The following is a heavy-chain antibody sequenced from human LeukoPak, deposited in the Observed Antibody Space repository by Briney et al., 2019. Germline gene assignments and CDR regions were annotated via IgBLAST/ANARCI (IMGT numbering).Heavy chain of an antibody. CDR1: GFTFSSYA. CDR3: ARVNSEPMTTVTYFDY. Sequence: GGSLRLSCAASGFTFSSYAMHWVRQAPGKGLEWVAVISYDGSNKYYADSVKGRFTISRDNSKNTLYLQMNSLRAEDTAVYYCARVNSEPMTTVTYFDYWGQGTLVTVSS. CDR2: ISYDGSNK. J-gene: IGHJ4*02. V-gene: IGHV3-30-3*01. D-gene: IGHD4-17*01.